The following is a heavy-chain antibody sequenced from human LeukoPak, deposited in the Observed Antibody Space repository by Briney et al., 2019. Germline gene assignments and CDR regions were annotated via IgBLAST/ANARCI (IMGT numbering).Heavy chain of an antibody. CDR1: GGSFSGYY. Sequence: SETLSLTCAVYGGSFSGYYWSWIRQPPGKGLEWIGEINHRGSTNYNPALKSRVTISVGTAKNQFSLKLSSVTAADTAVYYCARNYLGSHSRHWGQGTLVTVSS. V-gene: IGHV4-34*01. J-gene: IGHJ4*02. CDR3: ARNYLGSHSRH. D-gene: IGHD3-10*01. CDR2: INHRGST.